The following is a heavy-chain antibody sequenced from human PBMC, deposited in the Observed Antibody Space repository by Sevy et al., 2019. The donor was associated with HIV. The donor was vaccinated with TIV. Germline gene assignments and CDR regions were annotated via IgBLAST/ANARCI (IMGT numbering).Heavy chain of an antibody. CDR3: ARAGLGELTHYYYGIDV. J-gene: IGHJ6*02. V-gene: IGHV3-30-3*01. CDR1: GFTFSSYA. CDR2: ISYDGSNK. D-gene: IGHD3-10*01. Sequence: GGSLRLSCAASGFTFSSYAMHWVRQAPGKGLEWVAVISYDGSNKYYADSVKGRFTISRDNSKNTLYLQMNSLRAEDTAVYYCARAGLGELTHYYYGIDVWGQGTTVTVSS.